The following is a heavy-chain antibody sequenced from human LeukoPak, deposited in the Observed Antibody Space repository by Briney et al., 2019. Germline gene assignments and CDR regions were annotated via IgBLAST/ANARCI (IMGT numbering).Heavy chain of an antibody. D-gene: IGHD2-2*02. Sequence: SETLSLTCTVSGGSISSGGYYWSWIRQHPGKGLEWIGYIYYSGSTYYNPSLKSRVTISVDTSKNQFSLKLSSVTAADTAVYYCARLDNQGYCSSTSCYMSYYFDYWGQGTLVTVSS. CDR2: IYYSGST. CDR3: ARLDNQGYCSSTSCYMSYYFDY. CDR1: GGSISSGGYY. V-gene: IGHV4-31*03. J-gene: IGHJ4*02.